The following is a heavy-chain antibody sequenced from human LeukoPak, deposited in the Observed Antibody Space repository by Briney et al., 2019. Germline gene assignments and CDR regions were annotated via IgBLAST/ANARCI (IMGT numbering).Heavy chain of an antibody. D-gene: IGHD3-22*01. CDR1: GYTFNSSY. CDR2: INPSDDST. J-gene: IGHJ4*02. CDR3: ARAYYESSAYRHAVYFDY. V-gene: IGHV1-46*02. Sequence: ASVKVSCKASGYTFNSSYMHWVRQAPGQGLEWMGIINPSDDSTRYAQKFQGRVTMTKDTSTNTVYMHLSSLSSDDTAVYYCARAYYESSAYRHAVYFDYWGQGTLVTASS.